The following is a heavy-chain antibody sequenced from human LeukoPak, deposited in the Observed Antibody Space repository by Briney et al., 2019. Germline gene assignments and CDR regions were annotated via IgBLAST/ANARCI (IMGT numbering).Heavy chain of an antibody. CDR3: ARGRYYYDSSGYGRDY. CDR1: GFTFSSYW. CDR2: IKQDGSEK. Sequence: PGGSLRLSCAASGFTFSSYWMSWVRQAPGKGLEWVANIKQDGSEKYYVDSVKGRFTISRDNAKNSLYLQMNSLRAEDTAVYYCARGRYYYDSSGYGRDYWGQGTLVTVSS. V-gene: IGHV3-7*01. D-gene: IGHD3-22*01. J-gene: IGHJ4*02.